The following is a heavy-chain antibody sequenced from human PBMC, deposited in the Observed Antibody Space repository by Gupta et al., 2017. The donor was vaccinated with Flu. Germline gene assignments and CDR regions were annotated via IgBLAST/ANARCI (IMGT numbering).Heavy chain of an antibody. CDR2: IDWDDDK. Sequence: QVTLRESGPALVKPTQTLTLTCTFSGFSLSTSGMCVSWIRQPPGKALEWLALIDWDDDKYYSTSLKTRLTISKDTSKNQVVLTMTNMDPVDTATYYCARLPYDFWSHYYYGMDVWGQGTTVTVSS. CDR3: ARLPYDFWSHYYYGMDV. CDR1: GFSLSTSGMC. D-gene: IGHD3-3*01. V-gene: IGHV2-70*01. J-gene: IGHJ6*02.